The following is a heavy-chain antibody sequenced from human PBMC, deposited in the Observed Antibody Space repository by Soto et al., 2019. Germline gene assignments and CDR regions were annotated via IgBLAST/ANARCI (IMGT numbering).Heavy chain of an antibody. CDR2: IIPILGIA. J-gene: IGHJ5*02. CDR3: AREGRIAARPRGNWFDP. D-gene: IGHD6-6*01. V-gene: IGHV1-69*08. CDR1: GGTFSSYT. Sequence: QVQLVQSGAEVKKPGSSVKVSCKASGGTFSSYTISWVRQAPGQGLEWMGRIIPILGIANYAQKFQGRVTITADKYTSTAYMELSSLRSEDTAVYYCAREGRIAARPRGNWFDPWGQGTLVTVSS.